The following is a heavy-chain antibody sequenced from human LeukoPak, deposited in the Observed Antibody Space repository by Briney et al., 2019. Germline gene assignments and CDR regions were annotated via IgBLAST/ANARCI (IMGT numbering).Heavy chain of an antibody. CDR3: ARVATITYSDYFDY. D-gene: IGHD5-12*01. CDR1: GYTFAGYY. Sequence: ASVKVSCKASGYTFAGYYMHWVRQAPGQGLEWMGWINPNSGGTNYAQKFQGRVTMTRDTSISTAYMELSRLRSDDTAVYYCARVATITYSDYFDYWGQGTLVTVSS. J-gene: IGHJ4*02. V-gene: IGHV1-2*02. CDR2: INPNSGGT.